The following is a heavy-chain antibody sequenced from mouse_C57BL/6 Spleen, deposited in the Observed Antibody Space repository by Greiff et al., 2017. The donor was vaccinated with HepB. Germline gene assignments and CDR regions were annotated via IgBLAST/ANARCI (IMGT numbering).Heavy chain of an antibody. CDR1: GFTFSDYG. CDR3: ARPRGSGAMDY. CDR2: ISSGSSTI. D-gene: IGHD1-1*01. J-gene: IGHJ4*01. V-gene: IGHV5-17*01. Sequence: EVQLVESGGGLVKPGGSLKLSCAASGFTFSDYGMHWVRQAPEKGLEWVAYISSGSSTIYYADTVKGRFTISRDNAKNTLFLQMTSLRSEDTAMYYCARPRGSGAMDYWGQGTSVTVSS.